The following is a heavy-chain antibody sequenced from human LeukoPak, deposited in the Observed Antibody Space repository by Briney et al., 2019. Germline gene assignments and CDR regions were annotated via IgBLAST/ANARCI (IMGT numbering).Heavy chain of an antibody. D-gene: IGHD3-10*01. J-gene: IGHJ2*01. Sequence: PSETPSLTCTVSGDSISSYYWSWIRQPPEKGLEWIGYIYYSGSTNYNPSLKSRVTISVHTSKTQFSLKMNSVTAADTAVYYCARLQRITMAGPDCWYFDLWGRGTLVTVSS. V-gene: IGHV4-59*01. CDR3: ARLQRITMAGPDCWYFDL. CDR1: GDSISSYY. CDR2: IYYSGST.